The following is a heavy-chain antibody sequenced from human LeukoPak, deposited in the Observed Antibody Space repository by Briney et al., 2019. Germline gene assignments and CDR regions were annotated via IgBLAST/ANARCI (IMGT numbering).Heavy chain of an antibody. CDR2: FDSDGSGT. V-gene: IGHV3-74*01. CDR1: GFTFSIYW. Sequence: GGSLRLSCAASGFTFSIYWMYWVRQAPGKGLMWVSRFDSDGSGTTYVDSVKGRFTVSRDNAKSTLYLQMSSLRAEDMAVYYCATSSVWGGAFNIWGQGTMVTVSS. J-gene: IGHJ3*02. CDR3: ATSSVWGGAFNI. D-gene: IGHD3-16*01.